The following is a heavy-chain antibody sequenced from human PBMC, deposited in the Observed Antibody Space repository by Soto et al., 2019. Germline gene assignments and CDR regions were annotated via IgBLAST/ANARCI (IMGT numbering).Heavy chain of an antibody. CDR2: ISAHNGNT. CDR3: ARGRYGDS. D-gene: IGHD1-1*01. J-gene: IGHJ4*02. CDR1: GYTFTSYG. Sequence: QVHLVQSGAEVKKPGASVKVSCKASGYTFTSYGITWVRQAPGQGLEWMGWISAHNGNTDYAQKLQGRVIVTRDTSRSTAYMELRSLRSDDTAVYYCARGRYGDSWGQGARVTVSS. V-gene: IGHV1-18*01.